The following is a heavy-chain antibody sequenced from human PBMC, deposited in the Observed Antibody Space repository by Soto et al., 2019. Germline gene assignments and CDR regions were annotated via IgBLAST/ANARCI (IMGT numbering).Heavy chain of an antibody. Sequence: GGSLRLSCVGSGFTFSTYSINWVRQAPGKGLEWVSSISSRSDIYYADSVKGRFTISRDNAKNSVSLQMNSLRAEDSAVYYCAREYTAWPLAYGLDVWGQGTTVTVSS. CDR2: ISSRSDI. V-gene: IGHV3-21*01. J-gene: IGHJ6*02. CDR1: GFTFSTYS. D-gene: IGHD2-2*02. CDR3: AREYTAWPLAYGLDV.